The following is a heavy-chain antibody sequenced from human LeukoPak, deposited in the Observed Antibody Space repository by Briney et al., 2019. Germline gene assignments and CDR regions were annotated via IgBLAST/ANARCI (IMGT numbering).Heavy chain of an antibody. CDR2: INPSGGST. D-gene: IGHD3-10*01. J-gene: IGHJ6*04. V-gene: IGHV1-46*01. Sequence: GASVKVSCKASGYTFTSYYMHWVRQAPGQGLEWMGIINPSGGSTSYAQKFQGRVTMTRDTSTSTVYMELSSLRSEDTAVYYCARDLDRLLWFGELPPSYYYGMDVWGKGITVTVSS. CDR1: GYTFTSYY. CDR3: ARDLDRLLWFGELPPSYYYGMDV.